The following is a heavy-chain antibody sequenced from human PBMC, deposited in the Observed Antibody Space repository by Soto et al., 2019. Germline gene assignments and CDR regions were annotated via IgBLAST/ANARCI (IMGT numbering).Heavy chain of an antibody. V-gene: IGHV3-23*01. J-gene: IGHJ3*02. Sequence: GGSLRLSCAASGFTFSNSAMNWVRQAPGKGLEWVSAISGSGRSTFYTDSVKGRFTISRDNSKNTLFLQMNNLRADDTAIYYCANDSYPIWGQGTMVTVSS. CDR1: GFTFSNSA. CDR2: ISGSGRST. CDR3: ANDSYPI.